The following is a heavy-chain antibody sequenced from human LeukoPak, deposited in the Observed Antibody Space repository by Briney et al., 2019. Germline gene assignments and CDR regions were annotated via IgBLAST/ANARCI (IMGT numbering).Heavy chain of an antibody. CDR2: INPNYGGT. Sequence: GASVKVSCKASGYTFTDYYIHWVRQAPGQGLELMGWINPNYGGTNYAQKFQGRVTMSRDTSISTAYMELSRLRSDDKTVYYCTRSLFSGYDMRAFDMWGQGTMVTVSS. J-gene: IGHJ3*02. CDR1: GYTFTDYY. V-gene: IGHV1-2*02. CDR3: TRSLFSGYDMRAFDM. D-gene: IGHD5-12*01.